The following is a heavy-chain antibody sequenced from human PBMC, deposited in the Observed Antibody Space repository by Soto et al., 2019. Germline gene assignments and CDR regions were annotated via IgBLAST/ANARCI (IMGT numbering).Heavy chain of an antibody. CDR2: IYYSGST. CDR3: ARFHRGGYYFDY. D-gene: IGHD3-16*01. CDR1: GGSISSGDYY. J-gene: IGHJ4*02. V-gene: IGHV4-30-4*01. Sequence: KSSETLSLTCTVSGGSISSGDYYWSWIRQPPGKGLEWIGYIYYSGSTYYNPSLKSRVTISVDTSKNQFSLKLSSVTAADTAVYYCARFHRGGYYFDYWGQGTLVTVSS.